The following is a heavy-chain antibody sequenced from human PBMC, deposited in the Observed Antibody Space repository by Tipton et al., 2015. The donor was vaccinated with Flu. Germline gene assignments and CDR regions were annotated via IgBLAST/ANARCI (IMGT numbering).Heavy chain of an antibody. D-gene: IGHD2-8*01. V-gene: IGHV4-38-2*01. J-gene: IGHJ2*01. Sequence: TLSLTCAVSGDSISSDYHWGWIRQPPGKGLEWIGNIFHTGSTYYNPSLKSRVTLSVDTSKNQFSLKVISVTAADTAVYYCARMRARDCTLGVCYLWWFDLWGRGTLVTVSS. CDR2: IFHTGST. CDR1: GDSISSDYH. CDR3: ARMRARDCTLGVCYLWWFDL.